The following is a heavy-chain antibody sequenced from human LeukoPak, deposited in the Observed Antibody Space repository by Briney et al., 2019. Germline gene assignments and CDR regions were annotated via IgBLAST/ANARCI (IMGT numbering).Heavy chain of an antibody. CDR1: GYTFTGYY. CDR3: ARDLRGYSYGYHYYYYMDV. CDR2: INPNSGGT. V-gene: IGHV1-2*02. J-gene: IGHJ6*03. D-gene: IGHD5-18*01. Sequence: ASVKVSCKASGYTFTGYYMHWVRQAPGQGLEWMGWINPNSGGTNYAQKFQGRVTMTRDTSISTAYMELSGLRSDDTAVYYCARDLRGYSYGYHYYYYMDVWGKGTTVTISS.